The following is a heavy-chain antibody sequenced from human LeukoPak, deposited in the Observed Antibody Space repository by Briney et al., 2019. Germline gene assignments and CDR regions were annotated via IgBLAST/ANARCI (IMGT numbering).Heavy chain of an antibody. V-gene: IGHV3-30-3*02. CDR2: ISYDGSNK. D-gene: IGHD2-2*02. J-gene: IGHJ4*02. Sequence: LVAVISYDGSNKYYADSVKGRFTISRDNSKNTLYLQMNSLRAEDTAVYYCAKDPISTLDYWGQGTLVTVSS. CDR3: AKDPISTLDY.